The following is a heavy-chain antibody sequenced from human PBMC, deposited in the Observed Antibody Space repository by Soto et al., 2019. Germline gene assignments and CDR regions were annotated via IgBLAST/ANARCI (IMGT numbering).Heavy chain of an antibody. Sequence: SETLSLTCTVSGGSISSYYWSWIRQPPGKGLEWIGYIYYSGSTNYNPSLKSRVTISVDTSKNQFSLKLSSVTAADTAVYYCARVTSYYDILTGYRSMAGAFDIWGQGTMVTVSS. J-gene: IGHJ3*02. V-gene: IGHV4-59*01. CDR3: ARVTSYYDILTGYRSMAGAFDI. D-gene: IGHD3-9*01. CDR1: GGSISSYY. CDR2: IYYSGST.